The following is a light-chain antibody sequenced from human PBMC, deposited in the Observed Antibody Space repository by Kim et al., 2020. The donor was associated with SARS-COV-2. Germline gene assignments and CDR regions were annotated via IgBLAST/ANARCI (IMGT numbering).Light chain of an antibody. CDR2: QDD. CDR3: QAWDYSTVI. J-gene: IGLJ2*01. Sequence: VAPGQTASITCFGAKLGDKFAYWYQKRAGHSPLLIVYQDDKRPSGIPERFSGSTSGNTATLTITGAQPLDEADYYCQAWDYSTVIFGGGTQLTVL. CDR1: KLGDKF. V-gene: IGLV3-1*01.